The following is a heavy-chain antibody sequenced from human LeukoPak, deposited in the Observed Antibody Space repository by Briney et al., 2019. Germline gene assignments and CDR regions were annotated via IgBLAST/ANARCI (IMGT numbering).Heavy chain of an antibody. V-gene: IGHV1-8*01. CDR1: GYTFTSYD. CDR3: ARLGTYSSGWPILGY. J-gene: IGHJ4*02. CDR2: MNPNSGNT. Sequence: RRASVKVSCKAPGYTFTSYDINWVRQATGQGLEWMGWMNPNSGNTGYAQKFQGRVTMTRNTSISTAYMELSSLRSEDTAVYYCARLGTYSSGWPILGYWGQGTLVTVSS. D-gene: IGHD6-19*01.